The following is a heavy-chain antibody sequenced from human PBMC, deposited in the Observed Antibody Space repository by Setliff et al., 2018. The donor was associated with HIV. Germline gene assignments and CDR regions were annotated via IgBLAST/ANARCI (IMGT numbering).Heavy chain of an antibody. V-gene: IGHV1-46*01. Sequence: ASVKVSCKASGYTFTTYYIHWVRQAPGQGLEWMGILNPSEGTTSFAQKFQGRVTMTRDTSTSTVYMELSSLRSEDTAVYYCARGVPRGGDIPFDYWGQGTLVTVSS. D-gene: IGHD2-21*01. J-gene: IGHJ4*02. CDR1: GYTFTTYY. CDR3: ARGVPRGGDIPFDY. CDR2: LNPSEGTT.